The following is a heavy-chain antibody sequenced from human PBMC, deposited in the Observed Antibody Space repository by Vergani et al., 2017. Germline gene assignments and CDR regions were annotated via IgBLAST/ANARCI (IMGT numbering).Heavy chain of an antibody. CDR1: GYTFTDYY. V-gene: IGHV1-2*02. J-gene: IGHJ6*03. Sequence: QVQLVQSGAEVKKPGASVKVSCKASGYTFTDYYMHWVRQAPGQGLEWMGWINPNSGGTNYAQKFQGRVTMTRDTSISTAYMELSRLRSDDTAVYYCATRPTYPQIDYYYMDVWGKGTTVTVSS. CDR2: INPNSGGT. CDR3: ATRPTYPQIDYYYMDV.